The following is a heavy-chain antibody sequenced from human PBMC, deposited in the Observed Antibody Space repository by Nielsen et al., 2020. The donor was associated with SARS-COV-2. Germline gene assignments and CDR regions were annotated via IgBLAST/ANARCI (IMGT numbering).Heavy chain of an antibody. Sequence: GESLKISCAASGFTFSSYAMSWVRQAPGKGLEWVSAISGSGGSTYYADSVKGRFTISRDNSKKTLYLQMNSLRAEDTAVYYCAKDWDSYSSSWVDYWGQGTLVTVSS. CDR3: AKDWDSYSSSWVDY. V-gene: IGHV3-23*01. CDR2: ISGSGGST. D-gene: IGHD6-13*01. CDR1: GFTFSSYA. J-gene: IGHJ4*02.